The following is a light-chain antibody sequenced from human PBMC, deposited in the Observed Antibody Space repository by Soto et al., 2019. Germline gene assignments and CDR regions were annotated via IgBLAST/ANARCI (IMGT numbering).Light chain of an antibody. V-gene: IGKV2-28*01. CDR3: MQDLQART. CDR2: LGS. CDR1: QSLLHSNGYNY. Sequence: DIVMTQSPLSLPVTPGEPASISCRSSQSLLHSNGYNYLDWYLQKPGQSPKLLIYLGSNRASGVPDRFSGSGSGTDFTLKIRRVEAEDVGVYYCMQDLQARTCGQGTKVDI. J-gene: IGKJ1*01.